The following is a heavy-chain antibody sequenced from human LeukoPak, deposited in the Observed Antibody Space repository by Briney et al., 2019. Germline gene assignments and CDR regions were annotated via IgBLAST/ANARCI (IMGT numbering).Heavy chain of an antibody. Sequence: PGGSLRLSCAASGFTFSNYAMHWVRQAPGKGLEWVAVIWYDGSNKYYADSVKGRFTISRDNSKNTLFLQMNSLRAEDTAVYYCAREGKYSYGPFDYWGQGTLVTVSS. D-gene: IGHD5-18*01. V-gene: IGHV3-33*01. CDR3: AREGKYSYGPFDY. J-gene: IGHJ4*02. CDR2: IWYDGSNK. CDR1: GFTFSNYA.